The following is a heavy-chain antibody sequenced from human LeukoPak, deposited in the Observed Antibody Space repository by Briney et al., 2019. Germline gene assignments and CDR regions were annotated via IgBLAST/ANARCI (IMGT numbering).Heavy chain of an antibody. D-gene: IGHD2-15*01. V-gene: IGHV4-59*08. Sequence: SETLSLTCTVSGGSINNYYWTWIRQPPGKGLQWIGYIYYRGTTNYNPSLRSRVTMSVDTSKNRFSLNLSSVTAADTAIYYCARHESYCTGGTCYSRGYFDYWGQGTLVTVSS. J-gene: IGHJ4*02. CDR1: GGSINNYY. CDR3: ARHESYCTGGTCYSRGYFDY. CDR2: IYYRGTT.